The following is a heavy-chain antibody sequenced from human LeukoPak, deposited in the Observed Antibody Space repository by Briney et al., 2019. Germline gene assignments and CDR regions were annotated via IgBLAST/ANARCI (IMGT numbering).Heavy chain of an antibody. D-gene: IGHD6-13*01. Sequence: SETLSLTCTVSGGSISSSSYYWGWIRQPPGKGLEWIGSIYYSGSTYYNPSLKSRVTISVDTSKNQFSLKLSSVTAADTAVYYCARDQGYSSLRWFDPWGQGTLVTVSS. V-gene: IGHV4-39*07. CDR1: GGSISSSSYY. J-gene: IGHJ5*02. CDR2: IYYSGST. CDR3: ARDQGYSSLRWFDP.